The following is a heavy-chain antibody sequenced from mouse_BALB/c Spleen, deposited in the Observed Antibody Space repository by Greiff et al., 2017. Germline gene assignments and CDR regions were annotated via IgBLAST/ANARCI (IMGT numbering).Heavy chain of an antibody. Sequence: QVQLQQSGAELVRPGSSVKISCKASGYAFSSYWMNWVKQRPGQGLEWIGQFYPGDGDTNYNGKFKGKATLTADKSSSTAYMQLSSLTSEDSAVYFCARSYYGSRGYFDYWGQGTTLTVSS. CDR3: ARSYYGSRGYFDY. CDR1: GYAFSSYW. CDR2: FYPGDGDT. V-gene: IGHV1-80*01. J-gene: IGHJ2*01. D-gene: IGHD1-1*01.